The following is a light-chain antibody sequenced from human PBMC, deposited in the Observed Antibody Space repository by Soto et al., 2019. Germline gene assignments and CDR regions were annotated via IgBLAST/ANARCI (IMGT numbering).Light chain of an antibody. V-gene: IGKV3-20*01. CDR3: QQYGYSFWT. J-gene: IGKJ1*01. Sequence: EIVLTQSPGTLSLSPGERATLSCRASQSVSNNYLAWYQQKPGQAPRLLIYSASSRATGIPDRFSGSGSGTDYTLTISRLEPEDFAVYYCQQYGYSFWTFGQGTKVDIK. CDR2: SAS. CDR1: QSVSNNY.